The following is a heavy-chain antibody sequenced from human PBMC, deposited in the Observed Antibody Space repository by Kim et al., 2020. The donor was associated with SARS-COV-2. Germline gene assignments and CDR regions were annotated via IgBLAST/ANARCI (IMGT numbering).Heavy chain of an antibody. CDR3: VNGFSSSGAGD. D-gene: IGHD1-26*01. CDR2: ISPSSGNI. J-gene: IGHJ4*02. Sequence: EGSLRLSCAASGFGFSEYSMSWVRQAPGKGLEWISYISPSSGNIYYAESVKGRFTISRDDAKNTLYLQMKSLRAEDTAVYYCVNGFSSSGAGDWGQGTLVTVSS. V-gene: IGHV3-21*01. CDR1: GFGFSEYS.